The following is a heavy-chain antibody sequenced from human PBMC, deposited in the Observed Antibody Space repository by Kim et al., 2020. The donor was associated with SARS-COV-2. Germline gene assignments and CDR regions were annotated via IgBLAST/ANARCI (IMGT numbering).Heavy chain of an antibody. CDR1: GFTFSSYA. Sequence: GGSLRLSCAASGFTFSSYAMSWVRQAPGKGLEWVSAISGSGGSTYYADSVKGRFTISRDNSKNTLYLQMNSLRAEDTAVYYCALLGRYSSGWYSRFPRVDYWGQGTLVTVSS. CDR2: ISGSGGST. D-gene: IGHD6-19*01. J-gene: IGHJ4*02. V-gene: IGHV3-23*01. CDR3: ALLGRYSSGWYSRFPRVDY.